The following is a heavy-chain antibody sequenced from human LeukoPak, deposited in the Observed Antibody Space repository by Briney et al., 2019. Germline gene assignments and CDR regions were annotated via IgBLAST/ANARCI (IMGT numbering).Heavy chain of an antibody. Sequence: GASVKVSCKASGFTFSTSAVHWVRQARGQRLEWIGWIVVGSGNTSCAQNFQKRVTFTRDMSTSTAYMELSSLRSEDTAVYYCARGGLWFGEFPGAFDIWGQGTMVTVSS. V-gene: IGHV1-58*01. CDR3: ARGGLWFGEFPGAFDI. CDR2: IVVGSGNT. CDR1: GFTFSTSA. D-gene: IGHD3-10*01. J-gene: IGHJ3*02.